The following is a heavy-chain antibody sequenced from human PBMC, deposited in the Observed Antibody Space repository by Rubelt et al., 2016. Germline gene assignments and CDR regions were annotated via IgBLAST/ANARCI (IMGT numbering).Heavy chain of an antibody. CDR1: GFTLLGHW. CDR2: IKEDGSER. V-gene: IGHV3-7*01. Sequence: EVQLVESGGSLIQPGGSLRLSCVASGFTLLGHWMSWVRQAPGKGLEWVAHIKEDGSERYYVDSVRGRFTIHRDKSKNSVYRQMNGLGADDTAVYYCVGQSTAYWGQGSLVTVSS. CDR3: VGQSTAY. J-gene: IGHJ4*02. D-gene: IGHD3-16*01.